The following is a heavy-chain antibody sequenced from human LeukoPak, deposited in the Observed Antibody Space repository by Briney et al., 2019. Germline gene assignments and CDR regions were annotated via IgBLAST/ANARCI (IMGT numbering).Heavy chain of an antibody. Sequence: SETLSLTCTVSGASIGSFYWSWIRQPAGKGLEWIGRVHSSGSTNYIPSIKSRVTMSVDTSKNQFSLKLNSVIAADAAMYYCAREAVDYGSGSHDYWGQGTLVTVSS. V-gene: IGHV4-4*07. CDR1: GASIGSFY. CDR3: AREAVDYGSGSHDY. CDR2: VHSSGST. D-gene: IGHD3-10*01. J-gene: IGHJ4*02.